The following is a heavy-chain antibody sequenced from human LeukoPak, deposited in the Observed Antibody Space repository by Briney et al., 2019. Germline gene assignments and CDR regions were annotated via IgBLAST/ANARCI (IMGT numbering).Heavy chain of an antibody. Sequence: ASVKVSCKASGYTFTGYYIHWVRQAPGQGLEWMGWINPNSGATKHAQKIQGRVTMTRDTSISTVYMELSRLRSDDTAVYYCARGLDLYPGYSYGQNWFDPWGRGTLVTVSS. J-gene: IGHJ5*02. CDR2: INPNSGAT. CDR3: ARGLDLYPGYSYGQNWFDP. V-gene: IGHV1-2*02. D-gene: IGHD5-18*01. CDR1: GYTFTGYY.